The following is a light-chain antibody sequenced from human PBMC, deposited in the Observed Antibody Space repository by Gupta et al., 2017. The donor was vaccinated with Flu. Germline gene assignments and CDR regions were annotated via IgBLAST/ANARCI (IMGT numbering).Light chain of an antibody. V-gene: IGKV4-1*01. CDR3: QQYYSTPPT. J-gene: IGKJ1*01. CDR1: QSVLYSSNNKNY. CDR2: WAS. Sequence: DIVMTQSPDSLAVSLGERATINCKSSQSVLYSSNNKNYLAWYQQKPGQPPKLLIYWASTRASGVPDRCSGSGSGTDFTLTISSLQAEDVAVYYCQQYYSTPPTFGQGTKVEIK.